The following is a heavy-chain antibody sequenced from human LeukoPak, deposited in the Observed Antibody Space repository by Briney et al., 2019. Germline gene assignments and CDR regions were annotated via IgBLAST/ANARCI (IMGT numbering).Heavy chain of an antibody. CDR3: AREIVVPAAIAPDVFDI. CDR2: ISSSSSYI. J-gene: IGHJ3*02. V-gene: IGHV3-21*01. D-gene: IGHD2-2*01. Sequence: PGGSLRLSCAASGFTFSSYSMNWVRQAPGKGLEWVSSISSSSSYIYYADSVKGRFTISRDNAKNSLYLQMNSLRAEDTAVYYCAREIVVPAAIAPDVFDIWGQGTMVTVSS. CDR1: GFTFSSYS.